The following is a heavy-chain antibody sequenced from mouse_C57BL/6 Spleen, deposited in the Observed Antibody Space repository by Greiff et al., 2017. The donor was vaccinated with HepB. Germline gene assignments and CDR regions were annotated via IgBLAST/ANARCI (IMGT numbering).Heavy chain of an antibody. V-gene: IGHV1-64*01. CDR2: IHPNSGST. CDR1: GYTFTSYW. CDR3: AGSNYDYYAMDY. J-gene: IGHJ4*01. Sequence: QVQLKQPGAELVKPGASVKLSCKASGYTFTSYWMHWVKQRPGQGLEWIGMIHPNSGSTNYNEKFKSKATLTVDKSSSTAYMQLSSLTSEDSAVYYCAGSNYDYYAMDYWGQGTSVTVSS. D-gene: IGHD2-5*01.